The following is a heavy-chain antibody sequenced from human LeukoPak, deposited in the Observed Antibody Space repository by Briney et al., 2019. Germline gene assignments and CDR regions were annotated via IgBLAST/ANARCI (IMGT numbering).Heavy chain of an antibody. V-gene: IGHV4-31*01. CDR2: IYYSGST. Sequence: PSETLSLTCTVSGGSISSGGYYWSWIRQHPGKGLEWIGYIYYSGSTYYNPSPKSQVTISVDTSKNQFSLKLSSVTAADTAVYYCARTNRDRYAGYCSGGSCGLRFDPWGQGTLVTVSS. J-gene: IGHJ5*02. D-gene: IGHD2-15*01. CDR3: ARTNRDRYAGYCSGGSCGLRFDP. CDR1: GGSISSGGYY.